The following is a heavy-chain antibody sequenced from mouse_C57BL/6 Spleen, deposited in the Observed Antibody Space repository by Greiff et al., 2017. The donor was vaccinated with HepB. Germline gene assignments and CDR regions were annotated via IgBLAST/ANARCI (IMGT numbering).Heavy chain of an antibody. CDR1: GYTFTSYW. V-gene: IGHV1-50*01. J-gene: IGHJ3*01. CDR3: ADYEFAY. D-gene: IGHD2-13*01. CDR2: IDPSDSYT. Sequence: VQLQQPGAELVKPGASVKLSCKASGYTFTSYWMQWVKQRPGQGLEWIGEIDPSDSYTNYNQKFKGKATLTVDTSSSTAYMQLSSLTSEDSAVYYCADYEFAYWGQGTLVTVSA.